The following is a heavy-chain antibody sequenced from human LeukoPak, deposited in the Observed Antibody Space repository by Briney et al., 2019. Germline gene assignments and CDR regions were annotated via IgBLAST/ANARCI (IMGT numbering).Heavy chain of an antibody. V-gene: IGHV1-18*01. J-gene: IGHJ4*02. CDR3: ARDRTGTRPFDY. D-gene: IGHD1-7*01. Sequence: NLQGRVTMTTDTSTSTAYMELRSLRSDDTAVYYCARDRTGTRPFDYWGQGTLVTVSS.